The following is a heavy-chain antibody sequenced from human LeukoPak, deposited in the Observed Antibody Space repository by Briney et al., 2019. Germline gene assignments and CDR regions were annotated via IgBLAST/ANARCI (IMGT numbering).Heavy chain of an antibody. D-gene: IGHD3-10*01. CDR2: IIPSFGTA. J-gene: IGHJ4*02. CDR3: ARVELGSYYPY. CDR1: GGPFSNYA. V-gene: IGHV1-69*15. Sequence: SVKVSCKVSGGPFSNYAIIWVRQAPGQGLVLMGRIIPSFGTANYAPMLQGRVSITSDESTSTAYMQLSSLRSEDTATYYCARVELGSYYPYWGQGTLVSVSS.